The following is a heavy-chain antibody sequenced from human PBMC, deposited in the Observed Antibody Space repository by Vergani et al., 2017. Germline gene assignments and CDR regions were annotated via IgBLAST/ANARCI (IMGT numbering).Heavy chain of an antibody. V-gene: IGHV4-38-2*02. Sequence: QVQLQESGPGLLKPSETLSLTCTVSSYSISSGYYWGWIRQPPGKGLEWIGSIYHSGSTHYNPSLKSRVTISVDTSKNQFSLKLSSVTAADTAVYYCARGRYMTTVTRFDYWGQGTLVTVSS. CDR3: ARGRYMTTVTRFDY. CDR2: IYHSGST. J-gene: IGHJ4*02. CDR1: SYSISSGYY. D-gene: IGHD4-17*01.